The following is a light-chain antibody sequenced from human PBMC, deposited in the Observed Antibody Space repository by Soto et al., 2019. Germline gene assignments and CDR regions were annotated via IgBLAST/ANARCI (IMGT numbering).Light chain of an antibody. J-gene: IGLJ2*01. V-gene: IGLV1-40*01. CDR1: SSKIGAGFD. Sequence: QSVLTQPPSVSGALGRRLTISCAGTSSKIGAGFDVHWYQQLPGTAPKLLIYANDDRPSGVPDRFSGSTSGTSASLAITGLQAEDAADYYCQSYDNSLLAYVFGGGTKFTVL. CDR3: QSYDNSLLAYV. CDR2: AND.